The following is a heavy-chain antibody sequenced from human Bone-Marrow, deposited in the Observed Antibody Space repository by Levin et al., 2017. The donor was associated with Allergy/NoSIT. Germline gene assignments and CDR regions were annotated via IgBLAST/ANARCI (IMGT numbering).Heavy chain of an antibody. V-gene: IGHV4-59*08. J-gene: IGHJ4*02. CDR2: IYFNGAA. Sequence: SETLSLTCTVSSGYINNNYWSWIRQPPGKGLEFIGYIYFNGAANYNPSLKSRATLSVDMSMNHFSLKLTSVTAADTAIYYCARLGALGSAHYFDYWGRGTLVTVSS. CDR3: ARLGALGSAHYFDY. CDR1: SGYINNNY. D-gene: IGHD7-27*01.